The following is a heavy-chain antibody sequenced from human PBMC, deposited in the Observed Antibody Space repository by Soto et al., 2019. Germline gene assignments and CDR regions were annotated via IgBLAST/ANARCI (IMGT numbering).Heavy chain of an antibody. D-gene: IGHD6-13*01. V-gene: IGHV3-23*01. CDR3: AKDRERDAWYEDY. CDR2: ISGSDGST. J-gene: IGHJ4*02. Sequence: PGGSLRLSCVASGFRFSSYAMSWVRQAPGKGLEWVSVISGSDGSTYYADSVKGRFTISRDNSKNTLYLQMNSLRAEDTAVYYCAKDRERDAWYEDYWGQGTLVTDSS. CDR1: GFRFSSYA.